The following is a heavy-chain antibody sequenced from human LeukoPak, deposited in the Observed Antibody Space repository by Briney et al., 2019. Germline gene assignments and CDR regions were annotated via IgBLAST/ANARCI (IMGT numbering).Heavy chain of an antibody. J-gene: IGHJ4*02. CDR3: AREKGPWIQLWSNPFDY. V-gene: IGHV1-46*03. CDR2: INPSGGST. Sequence: ASVKVSCKASGYTFTSYYMHWVRQAPGQGLEWMGLINPSGGSTSYAQKFQGRVTMTRDTSRRTVYMELSSLRSEDTAVYYCAREKGPWIQLWSNPFDYWGQGTLVTVSS. CDR1: GYTFTSYY. D-gene: IGHD5-18*01.